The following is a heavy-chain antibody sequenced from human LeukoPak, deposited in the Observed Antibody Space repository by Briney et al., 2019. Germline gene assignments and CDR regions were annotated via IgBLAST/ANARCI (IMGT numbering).Heavy chain of an antibody. CDR3: ARVYCSSTSCYADY. CDR1: GGSFSGYY. J-gene: IGHJ4*02. CDR2: INHSGST. Sequence: SETLSLTCAVYGGSFSGYYWSWIRQPPGKGLEWIGEINHSGSTNYNPSLKSRVTISVDTSKNQFSLKLSSVTAADTAVYYCARVYCSSTSCYADYWGQGTLVTVSS. V-gene: IGHV4-34*01. D-gene: IGHD2-2*01.